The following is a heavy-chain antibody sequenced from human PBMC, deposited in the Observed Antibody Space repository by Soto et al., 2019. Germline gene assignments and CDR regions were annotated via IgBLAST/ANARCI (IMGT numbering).Heavy chain of an antibody. Sequence: SETLSLTCTVSGASIRSTDYYWSWIRQAPGKGLEWIGYVYYTGSTYYNPSLMGRLTISVDTSKNQFSLKLTSVTAAETAVYYCVRTARQGAVAPHWFDRWGQGTQVTVSS. CDR2: VYYTGST. D-gene: IGHD2-21*02. J-gene: IGHJ5*02. CDR3: VRTARQGAVAPHWFDR. CDR1: GASIRSTDYY. V-gene: IGHV4-30-4*01.